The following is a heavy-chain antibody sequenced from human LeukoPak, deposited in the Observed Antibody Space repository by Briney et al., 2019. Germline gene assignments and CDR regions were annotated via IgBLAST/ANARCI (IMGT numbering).Heavy chain of an antibody. CDR1: GITFSSNA. CDR2: ISGSGGST. CDR3: AVGITMIGY. J-gene: IGHJ4*02. V-gene: IGHV3-23*01. Sequence: GGSLRLSCAASGITFSSNAMSWVRQAPGKRLEWVSGISGSGGSTYYADSVKGRFTISRDNSKNTLYLQMNSLRAEDTAVYYCAVGITMIGYWGQGTLVTVSS. D-gene: IGHD3-10*02.